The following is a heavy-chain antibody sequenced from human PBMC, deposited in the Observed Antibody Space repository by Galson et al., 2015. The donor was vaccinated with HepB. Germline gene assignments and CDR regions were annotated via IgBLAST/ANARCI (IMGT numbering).Heavy chain of an antibody. J-gene: IGHJ3*02. Sequence: SVKVSCKASGGTFSSYTISWVRQAPGQGLEWMGRIIPILGIANYAQKFQGRVTITADKSTSTAYMELSSLRSEDTAVYYCARDGRAAAAGVDAFDIWGQGTMVTVSS. V-gene: IGHV1-69*04. CDR2: IIPILGIA. CDR3: ARDGRAAAAGVDAFDI. D-gene: IGHD6-13*01. CDR1: GGTFSSYT.